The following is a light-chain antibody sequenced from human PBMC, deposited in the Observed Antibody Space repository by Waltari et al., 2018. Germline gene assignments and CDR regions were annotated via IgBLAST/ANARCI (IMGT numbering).Light chain of an antibody. J-gene: IGLJ2*01. Sequence: QSALTQPASVSGSPGQSITISCTGSSSDIGAYNFVSWYQQHPGKAPLLMIYDVSKRPSGVSNRVSGSKSGNTASLTIYGLQGEDEADYFCSSYTTTNIVVFGGGTELTVL. CDR2: DVS. V-gene: IGLV2-14*03. CDR1: SSDIGAYNF. CDR3: SSYTTTNIVV.